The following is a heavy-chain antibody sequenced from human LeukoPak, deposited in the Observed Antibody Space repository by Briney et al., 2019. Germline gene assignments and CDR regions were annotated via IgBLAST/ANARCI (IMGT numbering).Heavy chain of an antibody. CDR3: ARERRSSQYSSGWTNFDY. CDR1: GGTFSSYA. Sequence: ASVKVSCKASGGTFSSYAISWVRQAPGQGLEWMGGIIPIFGTANYAQKFQGRATITADESTSTAYMELSSLRSEDTAVYYCARERRSSQYSSGWTNFDYWGQGTLVTVSS. J-gene: IGHJ4*02. CDR2: IIPIFGTA. V-gene: IGHV1-69*01. D-gene: IGHD6-19*01.